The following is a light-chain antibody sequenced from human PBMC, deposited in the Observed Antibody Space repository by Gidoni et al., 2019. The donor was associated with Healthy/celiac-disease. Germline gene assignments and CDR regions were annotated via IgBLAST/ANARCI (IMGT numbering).Light chain of an antibody. CDR2: DAS. J-gene: IGKJ1*01. CDR3: QQRSNWPPWT. V-gene: IGKV3-11*01. CDR1: QSVSSY. Sequence: EIVLTQSPATLSLSPGERATLSCRASQSVSSYLAWYQQKPGQAPRLLIYDASNRATGIPARSRGSGSGTDFTLTISSLEPEDFAVYYCQQRSNWPPWTFGQGTKVEIK.